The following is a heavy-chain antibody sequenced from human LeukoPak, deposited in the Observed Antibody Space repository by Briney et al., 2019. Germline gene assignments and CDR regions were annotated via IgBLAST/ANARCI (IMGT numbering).Heavy chain of an antibody. CDR1: GYPFTTWE. CDR3: ARGPRNDP. J-gene: IGHJ5*02. Sequence: EASVKVSCKTSGYPFTTWEINWVRQAAGQGLEWMGWVHPNGGNTAYAQKFQGRVTTTRDTSISTAYMELSGLTSDDTAVYFCARGPRNDPWGQGTLVTVPS. CDR2: VHPNGGNT. V-gene: IGHV1-8*01. D-gene: IGHD1-14*01.